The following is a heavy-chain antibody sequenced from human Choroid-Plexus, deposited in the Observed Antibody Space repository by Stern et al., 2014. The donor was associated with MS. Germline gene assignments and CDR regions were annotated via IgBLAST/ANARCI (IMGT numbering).Heavy chain of an antibody. Sequence: VQLVESGGGVVQPGRPLRLSCVASGFTFGSCAMHWVRQAPGPGLERVAGVSYDGSHKYYADSVKGRLPISRDNSQNTLYMQMSSLRPEDTAVYYCAKDRQYLTYFFDHWGQGSLVTVSS. CDR3: AKDRQYLTYFFDH. D-gene: IGHD2/OR15-2a*01. CDR2: VSYDGSHK. V-gene: IGHV3-30*18. CDR1: GFTFGSCA. J-gene: IGHJ5*02.